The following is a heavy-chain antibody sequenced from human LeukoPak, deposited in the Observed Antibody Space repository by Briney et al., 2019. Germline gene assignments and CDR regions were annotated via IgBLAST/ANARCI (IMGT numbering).Heavy chain of an antibody. J-gene: IGHJ5*02. D-gene: IGHD3-22*01. CDR2: INHSGST. CDR1: GGSSSGYY. CDR3: ARGGAPGWGSGYLPYNWFDP. Sequence: SETLSLTCAVYGGSSSGYYWSWIRQPPGKGLEWIGEINHSGSTNYNPSLKSRVTISVDTSKNQFSPKLSSVTAADTAVYYCARGGAPGWGSGYLPYNWFDPWGQGTLVTVSS. V-gene: IGHV4-34*01.